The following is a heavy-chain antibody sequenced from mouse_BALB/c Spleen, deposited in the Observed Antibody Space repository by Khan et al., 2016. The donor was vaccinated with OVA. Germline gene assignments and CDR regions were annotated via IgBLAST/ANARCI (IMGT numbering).Heavy chain of an antibody. D-gene: IGHD2-10*02. V-gene: IGHV1-20*02. J-gene: IGHJ2*01. CDR3: AREEYGNSNYFDY. CDR2: INPYNGDT. Sequence: VRLQQSGPELVKPGASVKISCKASGYSFTGYFMNWVMQSHGKSLEWIGRINPYNGDTFYNQKFKGKATLTVDKSSSTANMELRSLASEDSAVYYCAREEYGNSNYFDYWGQGTTLTVAS. CDR1: GYSFTGYF.